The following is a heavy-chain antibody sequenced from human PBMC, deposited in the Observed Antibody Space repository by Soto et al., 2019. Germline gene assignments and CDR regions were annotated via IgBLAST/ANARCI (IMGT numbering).Heavy chain of an antibody. J-gene: IGHJ6*02. Sequence: VASVKVSCKASGGTFSSYAISWVRQAPGQGLEWMGGIIPIFGTANYAQKFQGRVTITADESTSTAYMELSSLRSEDTAVYYCARDMGIAARLGDYYYGMDVWGQGTTVTVSS. V-gene: IGHV1-69*13. CDR1: GGTFSSYA. CDR3: ARDMGIAARLGDYYYGMDV. D-gene: IGHD6-6*01. CDR2: IIPIFGTA.